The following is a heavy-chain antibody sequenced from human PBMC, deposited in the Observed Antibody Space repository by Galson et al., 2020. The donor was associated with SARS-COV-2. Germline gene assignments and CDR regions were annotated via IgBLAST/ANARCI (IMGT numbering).Heavy chain of an antibody. J-gene: IGHJ4*02. CDR3: AREGGSGIVAAPVDY. V-gene: IGHV3-33*01. CDR1: VFTFSDCA. Sequence: PGGSLRLSCAVSVFTFSDCAMHWVRQAPGKGLEWVAVIWYDGRNKYYADSVKGRFTISRDNSKNTLYLQMNSLRAEDTAVYYCAREGGSGIVAAPVDYWGQGTLVTVSS. CDR2: IWYDGRNK. D-gene: IGHD6-6*01.